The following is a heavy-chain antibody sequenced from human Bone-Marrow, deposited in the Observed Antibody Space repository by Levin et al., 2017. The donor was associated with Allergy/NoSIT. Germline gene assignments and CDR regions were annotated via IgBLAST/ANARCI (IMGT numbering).Heavy chain of an antibody. CDR2: IYYSGST. Sequence: GSLRLSCTVSGGSISSYYWSWIRQPPGKGLEWIGYIYYSGSTNYNPSLKSRVTISVDTSKNQFSLKLSSVTAADTAVYYCASSPYDSSGYYLRTYYFDYWGQGTLVTVSS. CDR1: GGSISSYY. V-gene: IGHV4-59*01. J-gene: IGHJ4*02. D-gene: IGHD3-22*01. CDR3: ASSPYDSSGYYLRTYYFDY.